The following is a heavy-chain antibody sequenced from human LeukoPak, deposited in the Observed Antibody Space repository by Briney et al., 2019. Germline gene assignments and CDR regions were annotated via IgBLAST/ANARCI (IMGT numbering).Heavy chain of an antibody. CDR3: THHYDYVRGYYFDY. V-gene: IGHV3-73*01. CDR2: IRSKANSYAT. Sequence: GGSLRLSCAASGFTFSGSAMRWVRQASGKGLEWVGRIRSKANSYATAYAASVKGRFTISRDDSKNTAYLQMNSLKTEDTAVYYCTHHYDYVRGYYFDYWGQGTLVTVSS. J-gene: IGHJ4*02. CDR1: GFTFSGSA. D-gene: IGHD3-16*01.